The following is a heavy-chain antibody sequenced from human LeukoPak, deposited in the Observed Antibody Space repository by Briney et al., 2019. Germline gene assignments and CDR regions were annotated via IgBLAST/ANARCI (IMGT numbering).Heavy chain of an antibody. Sequence: GGSLRLSCAVSGFTFDDYAMHWVRQVPGKGLEWVSGISWNSETIGYADSVKGRFTISRDNAKNSLYLQMNSLRAEDTAVYYCIYSESGKVRGVASRPASFDYWGQGTLVTVSS. CDR1: GFTFDDYA. J-gene: IGHJ4*02. D-gene: IGHD3-10*01. CDR3: IYSESGKVRGVASRPASFDY. V-gene: IGHV3-9*01. CDR2: ISWNSETI.